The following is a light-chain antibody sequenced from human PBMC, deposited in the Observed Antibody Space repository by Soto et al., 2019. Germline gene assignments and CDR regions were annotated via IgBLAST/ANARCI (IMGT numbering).Light chain of an antibody. J-gene: IGKJ5*01. CDR2: GAS. Sequence: EIVMTQAPGTLSVSPGERATVSCRASQSIRSDLAWYQQKAGQAPRLLIFGASTRATGIPDRFSGSGSGIQFTLTISSLEPEDFAVYYCQQRSSWPITFGQGTRLEIK. V-gene: IGKV3-15*01. CDR1: QSIRSD. CDR3: QQRSSWPIT.